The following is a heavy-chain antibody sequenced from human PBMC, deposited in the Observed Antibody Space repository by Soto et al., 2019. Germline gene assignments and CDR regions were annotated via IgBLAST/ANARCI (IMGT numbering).Heavy chain of an antibody. J-gene: IGHJ4*02. CDR3: ASSYDSSGSSFDY. D-gene: IGHD3-22*01. V-gene: IGHV4-30-2*01. Sequence: QLQLQAYGSGLVTPSQTLSLTCAVSGGSISSGGYSWSWIRQPPGKGLEWIGYIFHSGSNYYNPSRNSRVSIAVDRSKNQFSLKLSSVTAADTAVYYCASSYDSSGSSFDYWVQGTLVTVSS. CDR1: GGSISSGGYS. CDR2: IFHSGSN.